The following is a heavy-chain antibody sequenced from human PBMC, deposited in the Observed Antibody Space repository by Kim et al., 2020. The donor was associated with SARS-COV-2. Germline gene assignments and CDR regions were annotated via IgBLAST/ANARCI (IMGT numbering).Heavy chain of an antibody. D-gene: IGHD3-9*01. V-gene: IGHV3-49*03. CDR2: IRSKAYGGTT. Sequence: GGSLRLSCTASGFTFGDYAMSWFRQAPGKGLEWVGFIRSKAYGGTTEYAASVKGRFTISRDDSKSIAYLQMNSLKTEDTAVYYCTRRGTAYFDLLRGDSFDYWGQGTLVTVSS. J-gene: IGHJ4*02. CDR1: GFTFGDYA. CDR3: TRRGTAYFDLLRGDSFDY.